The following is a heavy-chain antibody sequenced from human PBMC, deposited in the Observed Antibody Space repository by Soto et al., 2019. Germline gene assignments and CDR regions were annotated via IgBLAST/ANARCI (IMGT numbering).Heavy chain of an antibody. Sequence: LRLSCTASGFMFSSYTMNWVRQAPGKGLEWVSSVSFRGDIYYADSLEGRFTISRDDAKNSLYLQMNSLRAEDTAVCYCARGCSSARCYYYWGQGTLVTVSS. CDR2: VSFRGDI. CDR1: GFMFSSYT. V-gene: IGHV3-21*01. D-gene: IGHD2-2*01. CDR3: ARGCSSARCYYY. J-gene: IGHJ4*02.